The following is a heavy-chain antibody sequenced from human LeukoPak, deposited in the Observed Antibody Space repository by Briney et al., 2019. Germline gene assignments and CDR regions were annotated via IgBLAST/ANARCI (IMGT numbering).Heavy chain of an antibody. D-gene: IGHD1-26*01. CDR3: ARETSGSYLFDP. CDR2: INPNSGGT. J-gene: IGHJ5*02. Sequence: ASVKVSCKASGYTFTGYYMHWVRQAPGQGLEWMGWINPNSGGTNYAQKFQGRVTMTRDTSISTAYTELSRLRSDDTAVYYCARETSGSYLFDPWGQGTLVTVSS. V-gene: IGHV1-2*02. CDR1: GYTFTGYY.